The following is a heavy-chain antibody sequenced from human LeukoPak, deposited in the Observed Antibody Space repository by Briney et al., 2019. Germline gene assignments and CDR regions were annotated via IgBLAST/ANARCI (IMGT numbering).Heavy chain of an antibody. Sequence: PGGSLRPSCAASGFTFSSYWMHWVRQAPGKGLVWVSRINSDGSSTSYADSVKGRFTISRDNAKNTLYPQMNSLRAEDTAVYYCARDRITIFGVPSGDGMDVWGQGTTVTVSS. CDR3: ARDRITIFGVPSGDGMDV. D-gene: IGHD3-3*01. V-gene: IGHV3-74*01. CDR2: INSDGSST. J-gene: IGHJ6*02. CDR1: GFTFSSYW.